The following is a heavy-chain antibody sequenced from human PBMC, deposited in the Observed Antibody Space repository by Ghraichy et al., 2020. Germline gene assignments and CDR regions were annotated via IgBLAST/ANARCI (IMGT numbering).Heavy chain of an antibody. V-gene: IGHV3-30*18. Sequence: GGSLRLSCAASGFTFRSYGMHWVRQAPGKGLEWVAVISYDGSNKDYADSVKGRFTISRDNSKNTLFLQMNSLRAEDTAVYYCAKERESSGYYSFRGDYYGMDVWGQGTTVTVSS. CDR3: AKERESSGYYSFRGDYYGMDV. J-gene: IGHJ6*02. CDR2: ISYDGSNK. CDR1: GFTFRSYG. D-gene: IGHD3-22*01.